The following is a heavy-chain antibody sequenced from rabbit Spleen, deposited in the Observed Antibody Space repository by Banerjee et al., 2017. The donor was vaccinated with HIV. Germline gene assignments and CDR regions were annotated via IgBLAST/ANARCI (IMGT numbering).Heavy chain of an antibody. D-gene: IGHD8-1*01. CDR1: GFDLSSYG. Sequence: QEQLVESGGGLVQPGGSLKLSCKASGFDLSSYGVSWVRQAPGKGLEWITCINMITGKSVYASWAKGRFIMSRTSSTKVTLQMTSLTAADTATYFCARDIGTSFSSYGMDLWGQGTLVTVS. J-gene: IGHJ6*01. CDR2: INMITGKS. V-gene: IGHV1S45*01. CDR3: ARDIGTSFSSYGMDL.